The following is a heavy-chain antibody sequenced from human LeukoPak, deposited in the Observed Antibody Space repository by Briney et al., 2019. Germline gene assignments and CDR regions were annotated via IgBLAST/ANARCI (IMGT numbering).Heavy chain of an antibody. CDR3: ARGGPQWLVLRKRFYFDS. D-gene: IGHD6-19*01. V-gene: IGHV1-46*01. Sequence: ASVKVSCKSSGYTFTSYYIHWVRQAPGQGLEWMGIISPSGGGTGYARNFQGRVTVTRDTSTSTVYMELSSLRSEDTAVYFCARGGPQWLVLRKRFYFDSWGQGTLVTVSS. J-gene: IGHJ4*02. CDR1: GYTFTSYY. CDR2: ISPSGGGT.